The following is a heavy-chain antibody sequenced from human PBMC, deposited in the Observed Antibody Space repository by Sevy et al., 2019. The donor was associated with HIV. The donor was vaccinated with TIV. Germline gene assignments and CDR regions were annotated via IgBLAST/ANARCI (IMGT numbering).Heavy chain of an antibody. Sequence: GGYLRLSCAASGFTFNIFSINWVRQAPGKGLEWVSYISSSTIYYADSVKGRFTISRDNAKNSLSLQMNSLRAEDTAVYYCAREGGYTDQGMDVWGQGTTVTVSS. D-gene: IGHD5-12*01. J-gene: IGHJ6*02. CDR3: AREGGYTDQGMDV. V-gene: IGHV3-48*01. CDR1: GFTFNIFS. CDR2: ISSSTI.